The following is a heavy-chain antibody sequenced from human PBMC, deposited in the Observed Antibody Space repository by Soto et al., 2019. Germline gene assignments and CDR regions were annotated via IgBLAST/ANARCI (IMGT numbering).Heavy chain of an antibody. CDR2: IDSRGRTL. Sequence: GGSLRLSCAASGFTFTDYSMSWIRQAPGKGLEWLAFIDSRGRTLSYADSVKGRFTISRDNAKNSLYLQMHSLRADDTAVYYCARQAAHNYIDSWGQGDVVTVSS. V-gene: IGHV3-11*01. CDR1: GFTFTDYS. J-gene: IGHJ4*02. CDR3: ARQAAHNYIDS.